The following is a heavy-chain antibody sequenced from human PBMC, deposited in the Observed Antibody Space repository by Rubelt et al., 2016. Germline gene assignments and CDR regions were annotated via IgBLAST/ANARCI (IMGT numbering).Heavy chain of an antibody. CDR2: INHSGST. Sequence: QVQLQQWGAGLLKPSETLSLTCAVYGGSFSGYYWSWIRQPPGKGLEWIGEINHSGSTNDNPSLKSRVTVSVDTSKNQFSLKLSSVTAADTAVYYCARVSGWYRAPGQDFDYWGQGTLVTVSS. V-gene: IGHV4-34*01. D-gene: IGHD6-19*01. CDR3: ARVSGWYRAPGQDFDY. CDR1: GGSFSGYY. J-gene: IGHJ4*02.